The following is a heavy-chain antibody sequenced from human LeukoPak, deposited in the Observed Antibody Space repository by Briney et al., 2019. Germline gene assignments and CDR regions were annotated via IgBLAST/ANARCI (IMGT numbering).Heavy chain of an antibody. Sequence: GGSLRLSCETSGFIFSSYWMSWCRQAPGKGLEWVANIKEDGREKNYVDSVKGRFTISRDNTKNSLYLQMNRLRAEDTAIYYCARRGGGYYADDYWGQGNQVTVSS. D-gene: IGHD1-26*01. CDR1: GFIFSSYW. CDR2: IKEDGREK. J-gene: IGHJ4*02. V-gene: IGHV3-7*01. CDR3: ARRGGGYYADDY.